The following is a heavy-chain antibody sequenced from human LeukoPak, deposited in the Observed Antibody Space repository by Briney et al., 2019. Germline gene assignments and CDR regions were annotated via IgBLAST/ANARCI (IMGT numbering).Heavy chain of an antibody. V-gene: IGHV3-74*01. CDR2: INSGGSGT. D-gene: IGHD7-27*01. Sequence: PGGSLRLSCAASGFAFSSNWMHWVRQTPGKGLVWVSRINSGGSGTSYADSVEGRFTISRDNAKNTLYLQMNSLKGEDTAVYHCATSLGPLTEYWGQGTLVTVSS. CDR3: ATSLGPLTEY. CDR1: GFAFSSNW. J-gene: IGHJ4*02.